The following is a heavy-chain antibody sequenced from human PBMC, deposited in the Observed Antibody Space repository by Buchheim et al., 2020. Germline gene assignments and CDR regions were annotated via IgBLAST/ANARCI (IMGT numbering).Heavy chain of an antibody. CDR3: ARDLMEYSSDLG. J-gene: IGHJ4*02. CDR2: ISSSSSYI. Sequence: EVQLVESGGGLVKPGGSLRLSCAASGFTFSSYSMNWVRQAPGKGLEWVSSISSSSSYIYYAASVKGRSTISRDNAKNSLYLQMNSLRAEDTAVYYCARDLMEYSSDLGWGQGTL. V-gene: IGHV3-21*01. CDR1: GFTFSSYS. D-gene: IGHD6-6*01.